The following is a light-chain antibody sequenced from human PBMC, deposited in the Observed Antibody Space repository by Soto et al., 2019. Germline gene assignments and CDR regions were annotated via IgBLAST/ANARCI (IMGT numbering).Light chain of an antibody. J-gene: IGKJ1*01. CDR2: GAS. CDR3: QQYGSSPT. CDR1: QRVSSSY. Sequence: IVLTQSPGTLSLSPGERATLSCRASQRVSSSYLAWYQQTPGQAPRLLIYGASSRATGIPDRFSGSGSGTDFTLTISRLEPEYVAVYYCQQYGSSPTFGQGTKVDIK. V-gene: IGKV3-20*01.